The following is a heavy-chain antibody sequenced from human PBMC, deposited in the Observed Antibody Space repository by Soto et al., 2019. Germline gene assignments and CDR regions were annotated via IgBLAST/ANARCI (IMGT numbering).Heavy chain of an antibody. Sequence: PGGPMRLSCTVSGCTFSDYYMTWIRQAPGKGLEWVSYISGSGADIEYSDAVQGRFSLSRDNAKNSLDLQMDSLRPEDTAVYYCARADCSSHSCFFEYVQHWGQGTLVTVSS. J-gene: IGHJ1*01. V-gene: IGHV3-11*01. CDR2: ISGSGADI. CDR1: GCTFSDYY. D-gene: IGHD4-4*01. CDR3: ARADCSSHSCFFEYVQH.